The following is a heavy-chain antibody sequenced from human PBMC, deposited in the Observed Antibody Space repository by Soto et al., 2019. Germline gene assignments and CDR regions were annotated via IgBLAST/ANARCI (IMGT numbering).Heavy chain of an antibody. D-gene: IGHD1-26*01. CDR3: AIIVGATTIDY. V-gene: IGHV1-69-2*01. J-gene: IGHJ4*02. CDR2: VDPEDGKS. CDR1: GYTFTDYY. Sequence: EVQLVQSGAEVKNPGATVKISCTASGYTFTDYYINWVQQAPGKGLEWMGFVDPEDGKSTYAENFQGRVSITADTSRATAYMELSSLRSEDTAVYFCAIIVGATTIDYWGQGTLVTVSS.